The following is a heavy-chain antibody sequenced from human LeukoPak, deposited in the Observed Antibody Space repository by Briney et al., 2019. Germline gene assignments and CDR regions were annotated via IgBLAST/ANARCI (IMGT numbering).Heavy chain of an antibody. J-gene: IGHJ4*02. V-gene: IGHV1-2*02. CDR3: ARDGVGYCGGDCYLDY. D-gene: IGHD2-21*02. Sequence: ASVKVSCKASGYTFTGYYMHWVRQAPGQGLEWMGWINPNSGGTNYAQKFQGRVTMTRDTSISTAYMELSRLRSDDTAVYYCARDGVGYCGGDCYLDYWGQGTLVTVSS. CDR2: INPNSGGT. CDR1: GYTFTGYY.